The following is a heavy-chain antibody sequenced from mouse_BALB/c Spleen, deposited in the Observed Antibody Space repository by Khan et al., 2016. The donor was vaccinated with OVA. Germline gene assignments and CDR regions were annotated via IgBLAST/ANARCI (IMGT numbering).Heavy chain of an antibody. V-gene: IGHV1-5*01. CDR2: IYPGNSDT. J-gene: IGHJ3*01. CDR1: GYSFTSYW. CDR3: TGGNYVGWFAY. D-gene: IGHD2-1*01. Sequence: EVQLQQSGTVLARPGASVKMSCKASGYSFTSYWMHWVKQRPGQGLEWIGAIYPGNSDTSYNQKFKGKAKLTAVTSASTAYMELSSLTNEDSAVYYGTGGNYVGWFAYWGQGTLVTVSS.